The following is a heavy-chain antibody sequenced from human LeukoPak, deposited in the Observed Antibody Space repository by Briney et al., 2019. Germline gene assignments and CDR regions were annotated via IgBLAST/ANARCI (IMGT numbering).Heavy chain of an antibody. Sequence: SGTLSLTCTVSGGSISSYLWSWIRQPAGKGLEWLGRIHTSGTTTYSPSLQSRLTMSVDTSKKKISLRLSSVTAADTAVYYCATEQVSGSAWGFDYWGQGSLVTVSS. V-gene: IGHV4-4*07. D-gene: IGHD6-19*01. CDR2: IHTSGTT. J-gene: IGHJ4*02. CDR1: GGSISSYL. CDR3: ATEQVSGSAWGFDY.